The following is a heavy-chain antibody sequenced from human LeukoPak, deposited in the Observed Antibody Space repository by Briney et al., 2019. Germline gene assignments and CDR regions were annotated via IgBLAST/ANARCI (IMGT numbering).Heavy chain of an antibody. Sequence: GGSLRLSCAASGFTFSSYAMSWVRQAPGKGLEWFSAISSSGGITYYADSVRGPFTISRDNSKSTLYLQMNSLRAEDTAVYYCGNLGQWLVPDDYFGMDVWGQGTRVSVSS. CDR3: GNLGQWLVPDDYFGMDV. CDR2: ISSSGGIT. V-gene: IGHV3-23*01. D-gene: IGHD6-19*01. CDR1: GFTFSSYA. J-gene: IGHJ6*02.